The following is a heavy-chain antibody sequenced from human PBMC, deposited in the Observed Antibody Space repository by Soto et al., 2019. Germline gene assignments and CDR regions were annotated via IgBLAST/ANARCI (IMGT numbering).Heavy chain of an antibody. CDR1: GFSLSTRGVG. Sequence: QITLKESGPTLVKPTQTLTLTCSFSGFSLSTRGVGVGWIRQPPGKGLEWLALIYWDDDKRYSPSLKSRLTITQDTSKNQVVLTMTNMDSVDTARYYCARLLWFGELFWGQGTLVTVSS. V-gene: IGHV2-5*02. CDR3: ARLLWFGELF. CDR2: IYWDDDK. D-gene: IGHD3-10*01. J-gene: IGHJ4*02.